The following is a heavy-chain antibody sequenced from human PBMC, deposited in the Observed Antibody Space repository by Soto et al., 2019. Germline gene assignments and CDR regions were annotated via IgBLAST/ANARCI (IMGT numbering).Heavy chain of an antibody. V-gene: IGHV1-2*02. CDR3: ARDSGITIFGVVIMSYYYGMDV. CDR1: GYTFTGYY. D-gene: IGHD3-3*01. Sequence: AAVKVSCKASGYTFTGYYMHWVRQAPGQGLEWMGWINPNSGGTKYAQKFQGRVTMTRDTSISTAYMELSRLRSDDTAVYYCARDSGITIFGVVIMSYYYGMDVWGQGTTVTVSS. CDR2: INPNSGGT. J-gene: IGHJ6*02.